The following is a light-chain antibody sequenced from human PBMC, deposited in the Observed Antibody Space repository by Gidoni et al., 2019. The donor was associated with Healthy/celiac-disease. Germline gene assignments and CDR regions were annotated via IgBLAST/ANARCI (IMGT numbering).Light chain of an antibody. CDR1: SSNIGAGYD. Sequence: QSVLTQPPSVYGAPGQRVTISCTGSSSNIGAGYDVHWYQPLPGTAPKLLIYGNSNRPSGVPDRFSGSKSGTSASLAITGLQAEDEADYYCQSYDSSLSGPQVVFGGGTKLTVL. J-gene: IGLJ2*01. CDR3: QSYDSSLSGPQVV. CDR2: GNS. V-gene: IGLV1-40*01.